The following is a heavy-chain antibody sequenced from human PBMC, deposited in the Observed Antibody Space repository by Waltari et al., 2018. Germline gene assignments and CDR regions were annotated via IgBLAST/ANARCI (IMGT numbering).Heavy chain of an antibody. CDR3: TNFMSG. J-gene: IGHJ6*02. D-gene: IGHD3-10*01. CDR1: GCTFSVFT. Sequence: EVHLVESGGGLVQRGGSVKLSCGAWGCTFSVFTMYWVRQASGKGLEWVGHIRSKANNYATGNAASVKGRFTVSRDDSKNTAYLQMNSLRTEDTAIYYCTNFMSGWGQGTTVTVSS. V-gene: IGHV3-73*02. CDR2: IRSKANNYAT.